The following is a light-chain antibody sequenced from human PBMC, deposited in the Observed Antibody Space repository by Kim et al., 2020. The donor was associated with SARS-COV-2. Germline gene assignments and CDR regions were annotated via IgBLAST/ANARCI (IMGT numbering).Light chain of an antibody. CDR1: SSDVGCYNH. CDR2: DVS. Sequence: QSALTQPASVSGSPGQSITISCTGTSSDVGCYNHVSWYQQHPGKAPKLMIYDVSKRPSGVSNLFSGSKSGNTASLTISGLQAEDEAYYYCSSYASSSTYVFGTGTKVTVL. J-gene: IGLJ1*01. V-gene: IGLV2-14*01. CDR3: SSYASSSTYV.